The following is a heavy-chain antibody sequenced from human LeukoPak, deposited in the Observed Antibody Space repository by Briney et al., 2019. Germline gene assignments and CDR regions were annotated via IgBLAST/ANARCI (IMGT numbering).Heavy chain of an antibody. CDR3: ARVRVAAKKFDY. J-gene: IGHJ4*02. CDR1: GYTFTSYG. Sequence: ALVKVSCKASGYTFTSYGISWVRQAPGQGLEWMGWISAYNGNTNYAQKLQGRVTMTTDTSTSTAYMELRSLRSDDTAVYYCARVRVAAKKFDYWGQGTLVTVSS. CDR2: ISAYNGNT. V-gene: IGHV1-18*01. D-gene: IGHD6-19*01.